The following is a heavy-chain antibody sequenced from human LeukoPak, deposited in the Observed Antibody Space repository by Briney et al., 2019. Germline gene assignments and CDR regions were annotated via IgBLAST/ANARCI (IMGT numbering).Heavy chain of an antibody. CDR2: IYYSGST. Sequence: SETLSLTCAVSGGSISSSSYYWSWIRQPPGKGLEWIGYIYYSGSTNYNPSLKSRVTISVDTSKNQFSLKLSSVTAADTAVYYCARGDDFWSGSFLDYWGQGTLVTVSS. J-gene: IGHJ4*02. D-gene: IGHD3-3*01. V-gene: IGHV4-61*01. CDR3: ARGDDFWSGSFLDY. CDR1: GGSISSSSYY.